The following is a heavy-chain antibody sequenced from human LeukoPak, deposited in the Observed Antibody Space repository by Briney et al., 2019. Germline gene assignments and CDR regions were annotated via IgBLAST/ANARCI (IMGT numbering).Heavy chain of an antibody. Sequence: SETLSLTCTVSDVSISSHYWSWLRQPPGKGLEWIGHFDYSGTTSYNASLKSRVTISVDTSKNQFSLTLTSVPAADTAVYYCARPHSSGWYGVYDMWGQGTMVTVSS. CDR1: DVSISSHY. J-gene: IGHJ3*02. D-gene: IGHD6-19*01. V-gene: IGHV4-59*08. CDR2: FDYSGTT. CDR3: ARPHSSGWYGVYDM.